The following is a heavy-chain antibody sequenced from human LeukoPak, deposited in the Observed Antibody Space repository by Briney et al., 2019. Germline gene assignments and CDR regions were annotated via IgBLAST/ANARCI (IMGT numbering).Heavy chain of an antibody. CDR1: GFTFSNAW. J-gene: IGHJ4*02. Sequence: NPGGSLRLSCAASGFTFSNAWMSWVRQAPGKGLEWVGRIKSNTDGGTTDYAAPVKGRFTISRDDSKNTLYLQMNSLKTEDTAVYYCTTRPPVYWGQGTLVTVSS. CDR3: TTRPPVY. CDR2: IKSNTDGGTT. V-gene: IGHV3-15*01.